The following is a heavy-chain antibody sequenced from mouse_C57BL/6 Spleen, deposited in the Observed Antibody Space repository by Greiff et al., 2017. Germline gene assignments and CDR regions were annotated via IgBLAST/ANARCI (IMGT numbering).Heavy chain of an antibody. D-gene: IGHD2-4*01. CDR1: GFTFSSYG. J-gene: IGHJ1*03. CDR2: ISSGGSYT. V-gene: IGHV5-6*01. Sequence: EVQLVESGGDLVKPGGSLKLSCAASGFTFSSYGMSWVRQTPDKRLEWVATISSGGSYTYYPDSVKGRFTISRDNAKDTLYLQMSSLKSEATAMYYCARQDDYDPHYWYFGVWGTGTTVTVSS. CDR3: ARQDDYDPHYWYFGV.